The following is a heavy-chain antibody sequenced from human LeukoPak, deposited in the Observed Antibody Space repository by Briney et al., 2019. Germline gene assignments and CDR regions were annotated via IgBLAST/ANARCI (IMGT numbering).Heavy chain of an antibody. J-gene: IGHJ4*02. CDR1: GFTFSSYA. Sequence: PGGSLRLSCAASGFTFSSYAMSWVRQAPGKGLEWVSVIYSGGSTYYADSVKGRFTISRDNSKNTLYLQMNSLRAEDTAVYYCAKADLATVTTPFDHWGQGTLVTVSS. CDR3: AKADLATVTTPFDH. D-gene: IGHD4-17*01. CDR2: IYSGGST. V-gene: IGHV3-23*03.